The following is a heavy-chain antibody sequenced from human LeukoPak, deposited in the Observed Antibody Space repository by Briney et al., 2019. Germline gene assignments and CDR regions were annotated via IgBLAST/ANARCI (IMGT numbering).Heavy chain of an antibody. Sequence: ASVTVSCKASGYTLTTYTMHWVRQAPGQRLEWMGWIAAGNGYPKYSQNFQGRITIARDTSASTVYMQLSSLRSEDTAVYYCARHLRFLEWLTHYYYYYGMDVWGQGTTVTVSS. J-gene: IGHJ6*02. CDR2: IAAGNGYP. D-gene: IGHD3-3*01. V-gene: IGHV1-3*01. CDR1: GYTLTTYT. CDR3: ARHLRFLEWLTHYYYYYGMDV.